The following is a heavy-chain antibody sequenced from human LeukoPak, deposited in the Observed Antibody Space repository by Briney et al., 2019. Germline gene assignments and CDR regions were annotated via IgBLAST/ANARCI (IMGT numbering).Heavy chain of an antibody. V-gene: IGHV3-21*01. CDR2: ISSSSSYI. CDR3: ARRDPNSDGSDLFDY. CDR1: GFTFSSYS. J-gene: IGHJ4*02. D-gene: IGHD2-21*02. Sequence: GGSLRLSCAASGFTFSSYSMNWVRQAPGKGLEWVSSISSSSSYIYYAYSVKGRFTISRDNAKNSLYLQMNSLRAEDTAVYYCARRDPNSDGSDLFDYWGQGTLVTVSS.